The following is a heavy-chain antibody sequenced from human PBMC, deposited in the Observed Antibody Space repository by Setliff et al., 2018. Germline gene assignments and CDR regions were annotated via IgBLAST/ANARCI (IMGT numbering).Heavy chain of an antibody. V-gene: IGHV1-2*02. J-gene: IGHJ4*02. Sequence: GASVKVSCKASGYTFVGYYLHWVRQAPGQGLEWMGWINPKTGGTNYAQKFQGRVTMTRNTSINTAYLEVTTLRSDDTAVYYCARDWEYYDFWSGYYTGLSSFDYWGQGTLVTVS. CDR3: ARDWEYYDFWSGYYTGLSSFDY. CDR2: INPKTGGT. CDR1: GYTFVGYY. D-gene: IGHD3-3*01.